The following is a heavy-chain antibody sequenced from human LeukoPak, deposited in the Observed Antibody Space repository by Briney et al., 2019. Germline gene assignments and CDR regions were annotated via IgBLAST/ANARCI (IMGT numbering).Heavy chain of an antibody. CDR1: GFTFSSFA. D-gene: IGHD5-18*01. Sequence: GGSLRLSCAASGFTFSSFAMSWVRQAPGKGLEWISVISASGGSTYYADSVKGRFTISRDNSKNTLHLQMNSLRAEDTAVYYCARVWSTAMAFWYWGQGTLVTVSS. J-gene: IGHJ4*02. CDR2: ISASGGST. V-gene: IGHV3-23*01. CDR3: ARVWSTAMAFWY.